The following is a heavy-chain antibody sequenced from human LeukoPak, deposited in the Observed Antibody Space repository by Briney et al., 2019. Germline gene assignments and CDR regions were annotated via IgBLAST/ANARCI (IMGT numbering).Heavy chain of an antibody. J-gene: IGHJ4*02. Sequence: GGSLRLSCAASGVTFSNSALSWVRQAPGKGLEWVAYISSSSSDIQYAESVKGRFTVSRDNVKNSLHLQMNGLRAEDTALYYCAGGAYGDTSRYGYWGQGTLVTVSS. CDR1: GVTFSNSA. D-gene: IGHD4-17*01. V-gene: IGHV3-21*05. CDR2: ISSSSSDI. CDR3: AGGAYGDTSRYGY.